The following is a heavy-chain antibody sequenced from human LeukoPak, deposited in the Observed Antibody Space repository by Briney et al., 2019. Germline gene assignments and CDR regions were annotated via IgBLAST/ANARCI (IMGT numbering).Heavy chain of an antibody. Sequence: SSETLSLTCTVSGGSISSSRYYWGWIRQPPGKGLEWIGSIYYSGSTYYNPSLKRRVTISVDTSKNQFSLKLSSVTAADTAVYYCARGPAVSIVVVPEGNFDYWGQGTLVTVSS. CDR1: GGSISSSRYY. CDR2: IYYSGST. J-gene: IGHJ4*02. D-gene: IGHD2-2*01. V-gene: IGHV4-39*01. CDR3: ARGPAVSIVVVPEGNFDY.